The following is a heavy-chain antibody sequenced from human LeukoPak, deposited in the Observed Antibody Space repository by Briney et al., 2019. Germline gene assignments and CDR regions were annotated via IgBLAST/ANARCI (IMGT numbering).Heavy chain of an antibody. D-gene: IGHD1-14*01. J-gene: IGHJ4*02. CDR2: IWLDGSAE. CDR3: VRDLNREDFDY. CDR1: GFSFSSYD. V-gene: IGHV3-33*01. Sequence: GKSLRLSCAASGFSFSSYDMHWVRQAPGKGLEWVAIIWLDGSAEYYGDSVKGRFTVSRDNSKNTLYLQMDSLRVEDMAVYYCVRDLNREDFDYWGQGTLVAVSS.